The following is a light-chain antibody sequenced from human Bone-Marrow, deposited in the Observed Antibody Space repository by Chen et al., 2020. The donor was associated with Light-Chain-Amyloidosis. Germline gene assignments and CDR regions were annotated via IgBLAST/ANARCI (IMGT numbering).Light chain of an antibody. CDR2: EAS. J-gene: IGKJ5*01. CDR3: QQYNSYPVT. Sequence: IQMTQSPSSLSAPVGDRVTITCRASQDITNFLAWYHQKPGEAPKCLIYEASSLQSGVPSKFSGSGSGTDFTLTIGNLQPDDFGTYYCQQYNSYPVTFGQGTRVDFK. CDR1: QDITNF. V-gene: IGKV1-16*02.